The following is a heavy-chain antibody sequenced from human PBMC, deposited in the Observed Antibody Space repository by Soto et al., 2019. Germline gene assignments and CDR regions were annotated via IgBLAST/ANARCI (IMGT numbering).Heavy chain of an antibody. V-gene: IGHV1-18*01. D-gene: IGHD6-19*01. J-gene: IGHJ1*01. CDR2: SALTTVT. Sequence: QVQLVQSGAEVKKPGASVKVSCKASGYIFTSHGISWVRQAPGQGLSGWEGSALTTVTQNMHRSSRAESMTTDTSASIAYMELRSLRSDDTAVYYCARDNGQWLVSDWGQGTLVTVSS. CDR1: GYIFTSHG. CDR3: ARDNGQWLVSD.